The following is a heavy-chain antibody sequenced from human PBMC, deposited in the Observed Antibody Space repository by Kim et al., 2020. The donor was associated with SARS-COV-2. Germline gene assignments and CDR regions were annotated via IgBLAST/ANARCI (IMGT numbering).Heavy chain of an antibody. CDR3: ARNYYGSGNWFDP. Sequence: EPSTTNRVTNTVDTSKNQFSLKLSSVTAADTAVYYCARNYYGSGNWFDPWGQGTLVTVSS. D-gene: IGHD3-10*01. J-gene: IGHJ5*02. V-gene: IGHV4-30-2*04.